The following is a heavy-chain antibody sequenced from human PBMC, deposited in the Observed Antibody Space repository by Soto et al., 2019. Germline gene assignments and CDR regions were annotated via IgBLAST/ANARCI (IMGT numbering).Heavy chain of an antibody. Sequence: LETLSLTCTVSGGCISCSSYYWGRIRQPPGKGLEWIGSIYYSASTYYNPSLKSRVTISVDTSKNQFSLKLSSVTAADTAVYYCARLVYSGPETDFDYWGQGTLVTVSS. J-gene: IGHJ4*02. CDR1: GGCISCSSYY. D-gene: IGHD5-12*01. CDR2: IYYSAST. V-gene: IGHV4-39*01. CDR3: ARLVYSGPETDFDY.